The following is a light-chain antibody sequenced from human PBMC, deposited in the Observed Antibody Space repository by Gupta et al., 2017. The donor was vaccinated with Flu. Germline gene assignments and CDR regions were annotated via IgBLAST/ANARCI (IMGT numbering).Light chain of an antibody. CDR2: KAS. CDR3: QQYEAYPLT. CDR1: QSISSW. J-gene: IGKJ4*01. V-gene: IGKV1-5*03. Sequence: DIQMTQSPSTLSASVGDRVTITCRASQSISSWLAWYQQKPGKAPKLLTYKASILESGVPSRFSGSGSGTEFTLTISSLQPDDLAAYYCQQYEAYPLTFGGGTKVEIK.